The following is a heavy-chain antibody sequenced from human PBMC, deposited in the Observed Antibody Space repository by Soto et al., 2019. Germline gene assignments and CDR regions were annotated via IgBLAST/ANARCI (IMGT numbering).Heavy chain of an antibody. V-gene: IGHV1-69*06. J-gene: IGHJ5*02. CDR1: GDSFRFST. CDR3: ASSTGSYYTWFDP. CDR2: IIILFGTP. D-gene: IGHD1-26*01. Sequence: QVQLVQSGAEVKKPGSSVRVSCQASGDSFRFSTISWVRQAPGQGLEWLGGIIILFGTPNYAKNFLGRVTSTADTSTTTVYMELNNLRSEDTAVYYCASSTGSYYTWFDPWGQRTPVIVSS.